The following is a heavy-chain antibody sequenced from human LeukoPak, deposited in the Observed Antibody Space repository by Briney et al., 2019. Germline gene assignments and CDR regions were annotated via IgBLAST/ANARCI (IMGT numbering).Heavy chain of an antibody. Sequence: GGSLRPSCAASGFTFSDSWMSWVRQAPGKGLEWVANMNQDGSEKDYVDSVKGRFTISRDNARNSLYLQMGSLRAEDTAAYYCATYTHWVAGDVWGQGTTVTVSS. J-gene: IGHJ6*02. V-gene: IGHV3-7*01. CDR3: ATYTHWVAGDV. D-gene: IGHD3-16*01. CDR2: MNQDGSEK. CDR1: GFTFSDSW.